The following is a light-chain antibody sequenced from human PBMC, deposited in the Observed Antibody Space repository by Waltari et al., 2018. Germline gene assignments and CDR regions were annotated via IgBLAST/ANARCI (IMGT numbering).Light chain of an antibody. V-gene: IGLV4-69*01. Sequence: QLVLTQSPSASASLGASVKLTCTLRSGHRTNILARPQQRPGQGPRYWMKVNSDGSHNKGDEIPARFSGSSSGAERYLTISSVQSEDEADYYCQTGGHGTWVFGGGTTLTVL. CDR2: VNSDGSH. CDR3: QTGGHGTWV. J-gene: IGLJ3*02. CDR1: SGHRTNI.